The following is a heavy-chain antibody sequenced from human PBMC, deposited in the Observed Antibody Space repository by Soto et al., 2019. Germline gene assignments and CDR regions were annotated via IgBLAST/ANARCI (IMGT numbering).Heavy chain of an antibody. J-gene: IGHJ2*01. D-gene: IGHD3-22*01. V-gene: IGHV3-30-3*01. CDR2: ISYDGSNK. CDR1: GFTFSSYA. Sequence: GGSLRLSCAASGFTFSSYAMHWVRQAPGKGLEWVAVISYDGSNKYYADSVKGRFTISRDNSKNTLYLQMNSLRAEDTAVYYCASRYYYDSSGYYYWYFVLWGRGTLVTVSS. CDR3: ASRYYYDSSGYYYWYFVL.